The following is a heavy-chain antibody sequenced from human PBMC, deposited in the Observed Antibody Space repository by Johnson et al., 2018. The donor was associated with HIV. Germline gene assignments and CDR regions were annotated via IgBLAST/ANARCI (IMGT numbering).Heavy chain of an antibody. V-gene: IGHV3-30*02. Sequence: QMMLVESGGGVVQPWGSLRLSCAASGFTFSDYGIHWVRQVPGKGLEWVAFIRDDGSDKFYGDSVKGRFTISRDNSKNTVHLQMNSLRAEDTAVYYCAKDLSSSSLWGQGTMVTVSS. CDR2: IRDDGSDK. CDR3: AKDLSSSSL. D-gene: IGHD6-6*01. J-gene: IGHJ3*01. CDR1: GFTFSDYG.